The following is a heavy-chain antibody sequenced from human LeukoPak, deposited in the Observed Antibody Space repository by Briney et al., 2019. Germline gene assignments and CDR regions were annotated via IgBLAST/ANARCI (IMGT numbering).Heavy chain of an antibody. CDR1: GFTFSRYS. CDR3: ANAGGDGYNPVWYFDY. CDR2: MSVSSGLI. V-gene: IGHV3-21*01. Sequence: GGSLRLSCAASGFTFSRYSMNWVRQAPGKGLEWVSSMSVSSGLIYYAESVKGRFTVSRDNAKNSLYLQMNSLRADDTAVYYCANAGGDGYNPVWYFDYWGQGTLVTVSS. J-gene: IGHJ4*02. D-gene: IGHD5-24*01.